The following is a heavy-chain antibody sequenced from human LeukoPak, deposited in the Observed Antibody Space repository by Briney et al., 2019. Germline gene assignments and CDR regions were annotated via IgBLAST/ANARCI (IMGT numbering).Heavy chain of an antibody. CDR2: ISAYSGST. CDR1: GYTFINYG. D-gene: IGHD1-7*01. J-gene: IGHJ4*02. V-gene: IGHV1-18*01. Sequence: ASVKVSCKASGYTFINYGIIWVRQAPGQGLEWLGWISAYSGSTNYAQTLQDRVTMTTDTSTNTAYMELRSLRSDDTAVYFCARGGSNWNYRYYFDYWGQGTLVTVSS. CDR3: ARGGSNWNYRYYFDY.